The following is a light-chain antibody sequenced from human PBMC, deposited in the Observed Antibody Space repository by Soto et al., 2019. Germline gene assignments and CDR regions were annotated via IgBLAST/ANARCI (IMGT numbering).Light chain of an antibody. CDR1: QSISSW. CDR2: DAS. J-gene: IGKJ1*01. Sequence: DIQMTQSPSTLSASVGDRVTITCRASQSISSWLAWYQQKPGKAPKLLIYDASSLESGVPSRFSRSGSGTEFTLTISSLQTDDFATYYCQHYNRYPVAFGQGTKVEIK. CDR3: QHYNRYPVA. V-gene: IGKV1-5*01.